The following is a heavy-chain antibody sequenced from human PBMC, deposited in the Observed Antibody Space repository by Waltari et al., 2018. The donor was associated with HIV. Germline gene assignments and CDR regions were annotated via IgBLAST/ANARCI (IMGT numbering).Heavy chain of an antibody. CDR1: GGTLSSYA. D-gene: IGHD6-13*01. Sequence: QVQLVQSGAEVKKPGSSVKVSCKASGGTLSSYAISWVRQAPGQGMEWMGGIIPIFGTANYAQKFQGRVTITADKSTSTAYMELSSLRSEDTAVYYCARVNDYSSSWYDYYYYYGMDVWGQGTTVTVSS. CDR2: IIPIFGTA. V-gene: IGHV1-69*06. CDR3: ARVNDYSSSWYDYYYYYGMDV. J-gene: IGHJ6*02.